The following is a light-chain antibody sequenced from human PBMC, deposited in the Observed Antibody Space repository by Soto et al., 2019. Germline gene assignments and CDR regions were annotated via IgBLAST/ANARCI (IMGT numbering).Light chain of an antibody. CDR3: QRRSNWPLYT. Sequence: EIVLTQSPATLSLSPGERATLSCRASQSVSSYSAWYQQKPGQAPRLLIYDASNRATGIPARFSGSGSGTDVTLTISSLGPEDFAVYYCQRRSNWPLYTFGQGTKLEIK. CDR2: DAS. V-gene: IGKV3-11*01. J-gene: IGKJ2*01. CDR1: QSVSSY.